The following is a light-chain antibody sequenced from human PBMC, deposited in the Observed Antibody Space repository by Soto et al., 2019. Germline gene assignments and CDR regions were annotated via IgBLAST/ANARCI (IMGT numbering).Light chain of an antibody. V-gene: IGLV2-23*01. CDR2: EDT. CDR1: SRLVGTYNF. J-gene: IGLJ1*01. CDR3: CSYVGASTYV. Sequence: QWPLTQAAVVSGSPGPSTTISCTGTSRLVGTYNFVFWYQQHPGKAPQVLIYEDTKRPSGVSNRFSGSNSGSTASLTSSGLQAEDEADYYCCSYVGASTYVFGTGTKVTVL.